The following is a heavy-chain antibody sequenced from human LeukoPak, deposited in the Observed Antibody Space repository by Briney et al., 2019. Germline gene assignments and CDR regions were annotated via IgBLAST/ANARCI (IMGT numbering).Heavy chain of an antibody. Sequence: SVKVSCKASGGTFSSYAISWVRQAPGQGLEWMGGIIPIFGTANYAQEFQGRVTITADESTSTAYMELSSLRSEDTAVYYCARVFGRANYGDYDDAFDIWGQGTMVTVSS. CDR2: IIPIFGTA. V-gene: IGHV1-69*13. D-gene: IGHD4-17*01. J-gene: IGHJ3*02. CDR3: ARVFGRANYGDYDDAFDI. CDR1: GGTFSSYA.